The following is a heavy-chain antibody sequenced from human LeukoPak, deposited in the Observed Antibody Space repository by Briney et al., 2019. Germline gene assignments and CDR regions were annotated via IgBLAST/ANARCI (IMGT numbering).Heavy chain of an antibody. V-gene: IGHV4-59*08. CDR3: ARQDWSIAAAPDY. D-gene: IGHD6-13*01. J-gene: IGHJ4*02. CDR1: GGSISSYY. Sequence: SETLSLTCTVSGGSISSYYWSWIRQPPGKGLEWIGYIYYSGSTKYNPSLKSRVTISVDTSKNQFSLKLSSVTAADTAVYYCARQDWSIAAAPDYWGQGTLVTVSS. CDR2: IYYSGST.